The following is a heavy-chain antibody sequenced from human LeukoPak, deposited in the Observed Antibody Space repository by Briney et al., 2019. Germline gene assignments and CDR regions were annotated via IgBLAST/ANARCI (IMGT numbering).Heavy chain of an antibody. Sequence: GASVKVFCKASGYTFTGYYMHWVRQAPGQGLEWMGWINPNSGGTNYAQKFQGRVTMTRDTSISTAYMELSRLRSDDTAVYYCARETLMCSGGSCYSIDYWGQGTLVTVSS. D-gene: IGHD2-15*01. J-gene: IGHJ4*02. CDR1: GYTFTGYY. V-gene: IGHV1-2*02. CDR2: INPNSGGT. CDR3: ARETLMCSGGSCYSIDY.